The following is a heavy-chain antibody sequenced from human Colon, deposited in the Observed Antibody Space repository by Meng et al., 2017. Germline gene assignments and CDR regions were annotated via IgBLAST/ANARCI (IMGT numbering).Heavy chain of an antibody. V-gene: IGHV3-15*01. CDR3: TTPRDLYDSTGFDF. CDR2: IKSKTDGETT. CDR1: GITFTYAW. D-gene: IGHD3-22*01. Sequence: GGSLRLSCAASGITFTYAWMTWVRQAPGKGLEWVGRIKSKTDGETTDYSAPVKGRFTISRDDSKNTLFLQMSSLKTVDTAVYYCTTPRDLYDSTGFDFWGQGTLVTVSS. J-gene: IGHJ4*02.